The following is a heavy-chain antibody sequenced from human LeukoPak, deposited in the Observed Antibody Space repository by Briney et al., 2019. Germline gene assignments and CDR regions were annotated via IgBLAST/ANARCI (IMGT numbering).Heavy chain of an antibody. J-gene: IGHJ3*02. CDR2: IYCSDST. CDR1: GGPISRGGDY. Sequence: PSDPLTLPCTLSGGPISRGGDYWSWIPQHPGKGLHRIWYIYCSDSTYNNPYLTIRVTMSEYTDKNQFSLKQPSVPAPGTALYYCARDNPYYDSSGYAPRDAFDIWGQGTMVTVSS. V-gene: IGHV4-31*03. D-gene: IGHD3-22*01. CDR3: ARDNPYYDSSGYAPRDAFDI.